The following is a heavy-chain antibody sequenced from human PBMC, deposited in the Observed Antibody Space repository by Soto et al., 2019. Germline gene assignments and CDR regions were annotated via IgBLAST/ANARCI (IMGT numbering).Heavy chain of an antibody. Sequence: PSETLSLTCAVYGGSFSGYYWSWIRQPPGKGLEWIGEINHSGSTNYNPSLKSRVTISVDTSKNQFSLKLSSVTAADTAVYYCATLYSGSYYWFDPWGQGTLVTAPQ. CDR1: GGSFSGYY. V-gene: IGHV4-34*01. CDR2: INHSGST. J-gene: IGHJ5*02. CDR3: ATLYSGSYYWFDP. D-gene: IGHD1-26*01.